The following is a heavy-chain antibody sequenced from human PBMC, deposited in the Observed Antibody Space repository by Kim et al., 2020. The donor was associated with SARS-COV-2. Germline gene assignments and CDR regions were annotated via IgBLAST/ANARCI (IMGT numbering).Heavy chain of an antibody. V-gene: IGHV3-23*01. D-gene: IGHD3-10*01. CDR3: AKDLGQLVRGSKDYYYYGMDV. Sequence: FTISRDNSKNTLYLQMNSLRAEDTAVYYCAKDLGQLVRGSKDYYYYGMDVWGQGTTVTVSS. J-gene: IGHJ6*02.